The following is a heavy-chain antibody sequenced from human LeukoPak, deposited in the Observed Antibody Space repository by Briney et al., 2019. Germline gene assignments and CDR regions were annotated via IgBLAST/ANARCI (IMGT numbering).Heavy chain of an antibody. CDR3: AREAHGGYGSTYSYYYMDV. CDR2: INPSGGST. J-gene: IGHJ6*03. V-gene: IGHV1-46*01. Sequence: ASVKVSCKASGYTFTTYYMHWVRQAPGQGLEWMGIINPSGGSTNYAQKFQGRVTMTRDTSTSTVYMELNSLRSEDTAVYYCAREAHGGYGSTYSYYYMDVWGKGTTVTVSS. CDR1: GYTFTTYY. D-gene: IGHD5-12*01.